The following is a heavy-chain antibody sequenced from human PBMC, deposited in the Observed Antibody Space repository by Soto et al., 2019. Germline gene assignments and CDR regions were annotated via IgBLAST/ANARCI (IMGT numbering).Heavy chain of an antibody. D-gene: IGHD6-19*01. V-gene: IGHV3-30*18. Sequence: QVQLVESGGGVVQPGRSLRLSCAASGFTFSSYGMHWVRQAPGKGLEWVAVISYDGSNKYYADSVKGRFTISRDNSKNTLYLQMNSLRAEATAVYYCAKGLAVAGPVYYYYYYGMDVWGQGTTVTVSS. CDR3: AKGLAVAGPVYYYYYYGMDV. CDR2: ISYDGSNK. J-gene: IGHJ6*02. CDR1: GFTFSSYG.